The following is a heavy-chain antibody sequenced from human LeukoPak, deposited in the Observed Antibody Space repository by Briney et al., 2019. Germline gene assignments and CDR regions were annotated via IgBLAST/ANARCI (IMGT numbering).Heavy chain of an antibody. V-gene: IGHV3-30-3*01. J-gene: IGHJ4*02. Sequence: PGRSLRLSCAASGFTFSSYAMHWVRQAPGKGLEWVAVISYDGSSKYYADSVKGRFTISRDNSKNTLYLQMNSLRAEDTAVYYCARDSADYYDSSGYFDYWGQGTLVTVSS. CDR2: ISYDGSSK. D-gene: IGHD3-22*01. CDR3: ARDSADYYDSSGYFDY. CDR1: GFTFSSYA.